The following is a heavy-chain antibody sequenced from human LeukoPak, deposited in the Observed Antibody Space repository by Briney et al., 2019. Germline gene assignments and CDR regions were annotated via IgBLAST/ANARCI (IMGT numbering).Heavy chain of an antibody. V-gene: IGHV3-66*01. Sequence: GGSLRLSCAASGFTVSSNYMSWVRQAPGKGLEWVSVIYSGGSTYYADSVKGRFTISRDNSKNTPYLQMNSLRAEDTAVYYCARDPLRFLGAHWGQGTLVTVSS. CDR2: IYSGGST. CDR3: ARDPLRFLGAH. J-gene: IGHJ4*02. CDR1: GFTVSSNY. D-gene: IGHD3-3*01.